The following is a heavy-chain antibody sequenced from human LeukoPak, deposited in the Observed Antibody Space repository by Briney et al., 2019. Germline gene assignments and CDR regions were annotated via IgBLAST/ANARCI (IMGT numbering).Heavy chain of an antibody. CDR2: IIPILGIA. CDR1: GGTFSSYA. D-gene: IGHD2-2*01. CDR3: ASRGYCSSTSCNDAFDI. V-gene: IGHV1-69*04. J-gene: IGHJ3*02. Sequence: GASVKVSCKASGGTFSSYAISWLRQAPGQGREWIGRIIPILGIANYAQKFQGRVTITADKSTSTAYMELSSLRSEDTAVYYCASRGYCSSTSCNDAFDIWGQGTMVTVSS.